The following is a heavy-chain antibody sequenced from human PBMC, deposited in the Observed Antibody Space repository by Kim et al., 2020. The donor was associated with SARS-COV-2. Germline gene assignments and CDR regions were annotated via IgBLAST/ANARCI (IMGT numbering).Heavy chain of an antibody. V-gene: IGHV3-9*01. CDR3: VKDMDQGETEGNTGLDF. CDR2: LSWNSGRI. D-gene: IGHD2-2*03. CDR1: GFIFDDFA. Sequence: GGSLRLSCAASGFIFDDFAMHWVRQVPGKGLEWVAGLSWNSGRIDYADSVKGRFTISRDNAKNSLYLQMNSLRAEDTALYYCVKDMDQGETEGNTGLDFWGQGTRVSVSS. J-gene: IGHJ4*02.